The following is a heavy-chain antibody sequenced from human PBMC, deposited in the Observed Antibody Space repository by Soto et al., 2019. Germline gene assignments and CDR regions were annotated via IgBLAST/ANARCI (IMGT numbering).Heavy chain of an antibody. Sequence: PSETLSLTCSVSGGSISSTGYYWVWIRLPPGKGLEWIGSIYNSGSTYYNPSLKGRVTISVDTSKNLFSLRLSSVTAADTAVYYCARGRTTMTVSFSSRGGNWFAPWGKGTLVTVSS. J-gene: IGHJ5*02. CDR3: ARGRTTMTVSFSSRGGNWFAP. D-gene: IGHD3-22*01. V-gene: IGHV4-39*01. CDR2: IYNSGST. CDR1: GGSISSTGYY.